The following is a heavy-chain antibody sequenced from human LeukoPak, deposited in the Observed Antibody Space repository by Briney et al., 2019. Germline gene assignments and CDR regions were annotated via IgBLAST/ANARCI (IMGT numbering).Heavy chain of an antibody. Sequence: SGTLSLTCAVSGGSISSSNWWSWVRQPPGKGLEWIGEIYHSGSTNYNPSLKSRVTISVDTSKNQFSLKLSSVTAADTAVYYCAREHNEIVTGYYRGELYWYFDPWGRGTLVTVSS. D-gene: IGHD3-9*01. CDR2: IYHSGST. J-gene: IGHJ2*01. CDR1: GGSISSSNW. V-gene: IGHV4-4*02. CDR3: AREHNEIVTGYYRGELYWYFDP.